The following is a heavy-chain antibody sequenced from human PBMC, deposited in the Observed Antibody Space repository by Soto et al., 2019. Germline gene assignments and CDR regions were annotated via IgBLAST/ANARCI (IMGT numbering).Heavy chain of an antibody. CDR1: GGTFSSSA. D-gene: IGHD3-22*01. J-gene: IGHJ5*02. V-gene: IGHV1-58*01. CDR2: IVVGSGNT. Sequence: SVKVSCKASGGTFSSSAVQWVRQARGQRLEWIGGIVVGSGNTNYAQKFQERVTITRDMSTSTAYMELSSLRSEDTAVYYCAAESPYYYDSSGYHWGQGTLVTVSS. CDR3: AAESPYYYDSSGYH.